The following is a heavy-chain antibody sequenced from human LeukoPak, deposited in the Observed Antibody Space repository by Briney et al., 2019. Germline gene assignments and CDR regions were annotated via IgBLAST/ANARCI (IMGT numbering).Heavy chain of an antibody. J-gene: IGHJ4*02. V-gene: IGHV1-2*02. D-gene: IGHD3-22*01. CDR3: ARELWGDYYDSSGYYSTIDY. CDR2: INPNSGGT. CDR1: GYTFTGYY. Sequence: ASVTVSCKASGYTFTGYYMHWVRQAPGQGLEWMGWINPNSGGTNYAQKFQGRVTMTRDTSISTAYMELSRLRSDDTAVYYCARELWGDYYDSSGYYSTIDYWGQGTLVTVSS.